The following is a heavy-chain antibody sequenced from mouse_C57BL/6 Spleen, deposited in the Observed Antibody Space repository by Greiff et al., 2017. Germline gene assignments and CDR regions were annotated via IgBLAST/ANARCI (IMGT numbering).Heavy chain of an antibody. CDR1: GYAFTNYL. D-gene: IGHD1-1*01. CDR2: INPGSGGT. J-gene: IGHJ4*01. V-gene: IGHV1-54*01. CDR3: ARRDCYGSSPLAMDY. Sequence: VQLQQSGAELVRPGTSVKVSCKASGYAFTNYLIEWVKQRPGQGLEWIGVINPGSGGTNYNEKFKGKATLTADKSSSTAYMQLSSLTSEDSAVYFCARRDCYGSSPLAMDYWGQGTSVTVSS.